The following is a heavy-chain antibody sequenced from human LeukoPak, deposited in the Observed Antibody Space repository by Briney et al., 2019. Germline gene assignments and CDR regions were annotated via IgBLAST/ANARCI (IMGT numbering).Heavy chain of an antibody. D-gene: IGHD3-10*01. CDR3: ASYSEGSYYVRY. V-gene: IGHV3-21*05. CDR2: ISSSSSYI. CDR1: GFTFSSYS. Sequence: GGSLRLSCAASGFTFSSYSMNWVRQAPGKGLEWVSYISSSSSYIYYADSVKGRFTISRDNAKNSLYLQMNSLRAEDTAVYYCASYSEGSYYVRYWGQGTLVTVSS. J-gene: IGHJ4*02.